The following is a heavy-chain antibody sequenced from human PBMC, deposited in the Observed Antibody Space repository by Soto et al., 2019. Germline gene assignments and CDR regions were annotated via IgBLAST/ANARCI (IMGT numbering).Heavy chain of an antibody. V-gene: IGHV4-59*08. CDR1: GGSISSYY. J-gene: IGHJ3*02. CDR2: IYYSGST. Sequence: SETLSLTCTVSGGSISSYYWSWIRQPPGKGLEWIGYIYYSGSTNYNPSLKSRVTISVDTSKNQFSLKLSSVTAADTAVYYCARGGTIFGVVIKGDDAFDIWGQGTMVTVSS. D-gene: IGHD3-3*01. CDR3: ARGGTIFGVVIKGDDAFDI.